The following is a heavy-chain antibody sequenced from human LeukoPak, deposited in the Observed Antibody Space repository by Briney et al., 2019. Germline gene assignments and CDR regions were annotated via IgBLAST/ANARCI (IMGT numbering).Heavy chain of an antibody. V-gene: IGHV3-23*01. Sequence: GGSLRLSCAAYGFTFNSYAMYWVRQAPGKGLEWVSGIFGSGGSAHYADSVKGRFTISRDNSKNTVYLQMSSLRAEDTAVYYCAKTTTGYSSGRYPGWPADYWGQGSLVTDSS. CDR2: IFGSGGSA. CDR1: GFTFNSYA. D-gene: IGHD6-19*01. J-gene: IGHJ4*02. CDR3: AKTTTGYSSGRYPGWPADY.